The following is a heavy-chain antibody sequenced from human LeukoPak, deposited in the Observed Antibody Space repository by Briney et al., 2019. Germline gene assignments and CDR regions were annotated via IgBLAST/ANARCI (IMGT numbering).Heavy chain of an antibody. CDR2: ISDGGSTT. CDR3: SRSAYYDGSGNYYDC. J-gene: IGHJ4*02. D-gene: IGHD3-22*01. Sequence: GRSLRLSCAASGFTFSSYWMHWVRQAPGKGLVWVSRISDGGSTTTYADSVKGRFTISRDNAKNTLYLQMNGLRAEDTAAYYCSRSAYYDGSGNYYDCWGQGTLVTVSS. CDR1: GFTFSSYW. V-gene: IGHV3-74*01.